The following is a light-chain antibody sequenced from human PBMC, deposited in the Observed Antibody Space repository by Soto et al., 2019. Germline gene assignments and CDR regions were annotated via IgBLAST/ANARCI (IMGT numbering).Light chain of an antibody. CDR3: QSYDSSLSGVV. CDR2: ADS. CDR1: SSNIGAGYD. V-gene: IGLV1-40*01. Sequence: QSVLTQPPSVSGAPGQRVTISCTGSSSNIGAGYDVHWYQQLPGTAPKLLTYADSNRPSGVPDRFSGSKSGTSASLAITGLQPEDEADYYCQSYDSSLSGVVFGGGTKLTVL. J-gene: IGLJ2*01.